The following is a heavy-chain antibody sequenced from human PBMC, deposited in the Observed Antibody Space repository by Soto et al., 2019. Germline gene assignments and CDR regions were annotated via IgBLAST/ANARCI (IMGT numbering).Heavy chain of an antibody. CDR1: GGSFSGYY. J-gene: IGHJ6*03. CDR2: INHSGST. Sequence: SETLSLTCAVYGGSFSGYYLSWIRQPPGKGLEWIGEINHSGSTNYNPSLKSRVTISVDTSKNQFSLKLSSVTAADTAVYYCARKYRPNDRKKTYYYYSMDVWGKGTTVTVSS. CDR3: ARKYRPNDRKKTYYYYSMDV. V-gene: IGHV4-34*01. D-gene: IGHD1-1*01.